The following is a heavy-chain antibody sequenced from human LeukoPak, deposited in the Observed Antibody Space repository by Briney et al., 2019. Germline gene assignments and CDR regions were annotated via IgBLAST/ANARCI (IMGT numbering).Heavy chain of an antibody. CDR3: ARDLSPGSGGSWTYYYYGMDV. CDR2: IYYSGST. CDR1: GGSISSYY. J-gene: IGHJ6*02. Sequence: SETLSLTCTVSGGSISSYYWSWIRQPPGKGLEWIGYIYYSGSTNYNPSLKSRVTISVDTSKNQFSLKLSSVTAADTAVYYCARDLSPGSGGSWTYYYYGMDVWGQGTTVTVSS. V-gene: IGHV4-59*01. D-gene: IGHD2-15*01.